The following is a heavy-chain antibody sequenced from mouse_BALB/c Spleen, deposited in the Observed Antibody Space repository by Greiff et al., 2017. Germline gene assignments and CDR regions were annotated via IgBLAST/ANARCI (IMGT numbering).Heavy chain of an antibody. Sequence: VQVVESGAELMKPGASVKISCKATCYTFSSYWIEWVKQRPGHGLEWIGEILPGSGSTNYNEKFKGKATFTADTSSNTAYMQLSSLTSEDSAVYYCARPKNYYGSYWYFDVWGAGTTVTVSS. J-gene: IGHJ1*01. CDR2: ILPGSGST. D-gene: IGHD1-1*01. CDR1: CYTFSSYW. V-gene: IGHV1-9*01. CDR3: ARPKNYYGSYWYFDV.